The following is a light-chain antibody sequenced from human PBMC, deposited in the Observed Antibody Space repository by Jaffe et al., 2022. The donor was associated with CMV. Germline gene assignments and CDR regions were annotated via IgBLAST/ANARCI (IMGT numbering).Light chain of an antibody. CDR3: QQAHTFPLT. CDR2: GAA. CDR1: RDISTS. V-gene: IGKV1D-12*01. Sequence: DIQVTQSPSSVSASVGDSVTITCRASRDISTSFAWYQQRPGQAPNLIIYGAANLQTGVPSRFSGSGSGTHFSLTISSLQPEDFAIYFCQQAHTFPLTFGGGTKVEIK. J-gene: IGKJ4*01.